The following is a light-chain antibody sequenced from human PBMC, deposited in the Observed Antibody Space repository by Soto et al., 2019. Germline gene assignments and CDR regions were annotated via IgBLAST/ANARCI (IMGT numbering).Light chain of an antibody. CDR3: QQYNNWPLT. J-gene: IGKJ4*01. CDR2: GAS. Sequence: EIVMTQSPATLSVSPGERATLSCRASQSVSSNLAWYHQKPGQAPRLLIYGASTRATGIPVRFSGSGSGTEFTRTISSLQSEDFAVYYCQQYNNWPLTFGGGTKVEIK. CDR1: QSVSSN. V-gene: IGKV3-15*01.